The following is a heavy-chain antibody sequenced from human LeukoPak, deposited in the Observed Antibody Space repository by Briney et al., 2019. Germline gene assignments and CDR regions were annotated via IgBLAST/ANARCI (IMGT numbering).Heavy chain of an antibody. CDR1: GFTVSSNY. CDR2: IYSGGST. Sequence: GGSLRLSCAASGFTVSSNYMSWVRQAPGKGLEWVSVIYSGGSTYYADSVKGRFTISRDNAKNSLYLQMNSLRAEDTAVYYCARLAARGWFDPWGQGTLVTVSS. V-gene: IGHV3-53*01. CDR3: ARLAARGWFDP. D-gene: IGHD6-6*01. J-gene: IGHJ5*02.